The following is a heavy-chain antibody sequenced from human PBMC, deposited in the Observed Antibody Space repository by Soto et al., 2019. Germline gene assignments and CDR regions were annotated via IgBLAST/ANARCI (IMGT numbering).Heavy chain of an antibody. J-gene: IGHJ3*02. V-gene: IGHV3-74*03. D-gene: IGHD2-2*01. CDR2: INTDGGSS. Sequence: EVQLVESGGDLVQPGGSLSLSCAASGFTFSGHWMHWVRQVPGKGLEWGSRINTDGGSSAYADSVKGRFTISRDNAKNKLYLQMNGLRAEDTAVYYCAREAGYCSRTSCYRRAFDTWGQGTTVTVSS. CDR1: GFTFSGHW. CDR3: AREAGYCSRTSCYRRAFDT.